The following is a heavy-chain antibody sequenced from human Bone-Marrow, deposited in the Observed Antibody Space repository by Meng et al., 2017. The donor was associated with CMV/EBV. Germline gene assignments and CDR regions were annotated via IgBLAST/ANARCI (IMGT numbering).Heavy chain of an antibody. Sequence: ASVKVSCKASGYTFTGYYMHWVRQAPGQGLEWMGWINPNSGGTNYAQKFQGRVTMTRDTSISTAYMELSRLRSDDTAVYYCARERQLVQYDLFDPWGQGTLVTVSS. CDR1: GYTFTGYY. CDR2: INPNSGGT. CDR3: ARERQLVQYDLFDP. V-gene: IGHV1-2*02. D-gene: IGHD6-13*01. J-gene: IGHJ5*02.